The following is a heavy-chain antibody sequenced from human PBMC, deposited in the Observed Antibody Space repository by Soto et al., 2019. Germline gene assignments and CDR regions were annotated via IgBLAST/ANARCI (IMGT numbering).Heavy chain of an antibody. CDR1: GFTFSSYS. V-gene: IGHV3-48*01. CDR2: ISSSSSTI. D-gene: IGHD2-15*01. CDR3: ASRYCSGGSCYSHRRDWFDP. J-gene: IGHJ5*02. Sequence: GGSLRLSCAASGFTFSSYSMNWVRQAPGKGLEWVSYISSSSSTIYYADSVKGRFTISRDNAKNSLYLQMNSLRAEDTAVYYCASRYCSGGSCYSHRRDWFDPWGQGTLVTVSS.